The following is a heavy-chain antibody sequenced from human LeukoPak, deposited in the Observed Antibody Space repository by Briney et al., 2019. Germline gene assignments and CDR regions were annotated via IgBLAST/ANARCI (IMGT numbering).Heavy chain of an antibody. CDR2: FDPEDGET. CDR3: ARDDQIVVRAFDI. Sequence: GASVKVSCKVSGYTLTELSMHWVRQAPGKGLEWMGGFDPEDGETIYAQKFQGRVTMTEDTSTSTAYMELRSLRSDDTAVYYCARDDQIVVRAFDIWGQGTMVTVSS. V-gene: IGHV1-24*01. J-gene: IGHJ3*02. CDR1: GYTLTELS. D-gene: IGHD3-22*01.